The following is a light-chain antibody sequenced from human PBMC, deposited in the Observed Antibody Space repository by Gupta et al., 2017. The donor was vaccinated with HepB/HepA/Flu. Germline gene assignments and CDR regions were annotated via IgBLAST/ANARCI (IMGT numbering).Light chain of an antibody. J-gene: IGKJ2*01. CDR1: QAINSW. CDR2: GAS. Sequence: DMHLTHSPASFLASVGNKVTITCRARQAINSWLAWYQQKPGKAPKVLIYGASSIQSGVPSRFSGSGSGTDFTLTISSLQPEDFATYYCQEDNSFPPYTFGQGTKVEI. CDR3: QEDNSFPPYT. V-gene: IGKV1-12*01.